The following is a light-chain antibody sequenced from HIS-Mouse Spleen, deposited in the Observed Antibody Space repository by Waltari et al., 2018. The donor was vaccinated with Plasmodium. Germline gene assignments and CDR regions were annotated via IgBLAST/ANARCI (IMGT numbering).Light chain of an antibody. CDR2: EVI. V-gene: IGLV2-8*01. J-gene: IGLJ2*01. CDR3: SSYAGSNNLV. Sequence: QSALTQPPSASGSPGQSVTISCTGTSRDVGGYHYFSWYQQPPGKAPKLMIYEVIKRPSGVPDRFSGSKSGNTASLTVSGLQAEDEADYYCSSYAGSNNLVFGGGTKLTVL. CDR1: SRDVGGYHY.